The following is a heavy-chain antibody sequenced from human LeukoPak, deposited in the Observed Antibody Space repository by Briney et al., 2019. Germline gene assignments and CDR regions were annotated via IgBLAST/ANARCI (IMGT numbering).Heavy chain of an antibody. V-gene: IGHV4-59*11. CDR2: IYYSGGT. D-gene: IGHD5-24*01. J-gene: IGHJ4*02. CDR1: GGSLSSHY. CDR3: ARGPGMATIKD. Sequence: SETLSLTCIVSGGSLSSHYWSWIRQPPGKGLECIGNIYYSGGTNYNPSLKSRVTISIDTSKNQFSLKLSSVTAADTAVYYCARGPGMATIKDWGQGTLVTVSS.